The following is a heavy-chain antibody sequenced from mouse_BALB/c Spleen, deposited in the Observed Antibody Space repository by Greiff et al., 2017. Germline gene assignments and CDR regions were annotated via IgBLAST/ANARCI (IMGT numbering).Heavy chain of an antibody. CDR1: GFTFSSYA. CDR2: ISSGGST. Sequence: VESGGGLVKPGGSLKLSCAASGFTFSSYAMSWVRQTPEKRLEWVASISSGGSTYYPDSVKGRFTISRDNARNILYLQMSSLRSEDTAMYYCARGGGNYVGYFDYWGQGTTLTVSS. D-gene: IGHD2-1*01. CDR3: ARGGGNYVGYFDY. V-gene: IGHV5-6-5*01. J-gene: IGHJ2*01.